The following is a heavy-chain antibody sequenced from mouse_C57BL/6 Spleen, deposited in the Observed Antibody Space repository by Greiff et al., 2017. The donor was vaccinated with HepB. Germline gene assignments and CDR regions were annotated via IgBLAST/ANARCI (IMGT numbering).Heavy chain of an antibody. CDR1: GYSITSGYY. CDR3: ARQLTGTGNFAY. CDR2: ISYDGSN. V-gene: IGHV3-6*01. D-gene: IGHD4-1*01. Sequence: EVKLQESGPGLVKPSQSLSLTCSVTGYSITSGYYWNWIRQFPGNKLEWMGYISYDGSNNYNPSLKNRISITRDTSKNQFFLKLNSVTTEDTATYYCARQLTGTGNFAYWGQGTLVTVSA. J-gene: IGHJ3*01.